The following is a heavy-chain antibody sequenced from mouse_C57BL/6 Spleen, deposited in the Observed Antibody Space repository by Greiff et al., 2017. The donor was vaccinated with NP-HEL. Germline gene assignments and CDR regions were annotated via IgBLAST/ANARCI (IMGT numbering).Heavy chain of an antibody. CDR2: INPSSGYT. D-gene: IGHD1-1*01. Sequence: VQLQQSGAELAKPGASVKLSCKASGYTFTSYWMHWVKQRPGQGLEWIGYINPSSGYTKYNQKFKDKATLTADKSSSTAYMQLSSLTYEDSAVYYCAISTTVVATGFDYWGQGTTLTVSS. CDR1: GYTFTSYW. V-gene: IGHV1-7*01. J-gene: IGHJ2*01. CDR3: AISTTVVATGFDY.